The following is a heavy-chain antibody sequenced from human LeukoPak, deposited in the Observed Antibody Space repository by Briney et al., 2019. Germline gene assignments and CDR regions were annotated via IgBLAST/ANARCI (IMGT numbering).Heavy chain of an antibody. D-gene: IGHD3-9*01. Sequence: RSGGSLRLSCAASGFTFSNYAMDWVRQAPGKGLEWVSGINWNGGSTGYADSVKGRFTISRDNAKNSLYLQMNSLRAEDTALYHCARDLVLRYFDWFGASAFDIWGQGTIVTVSS. CDR1: GFTFSNYA. V-gene: IGHV3-20*01. CDR2: INWNGGST. J-gene: IGHJ3*02. CDR3: ARDLVLRYFDWFGASAFDI.